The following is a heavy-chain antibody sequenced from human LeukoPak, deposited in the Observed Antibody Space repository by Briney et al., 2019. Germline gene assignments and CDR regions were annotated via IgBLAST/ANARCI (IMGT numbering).Heavy chain of an antibody. D-gene: IGHD2-2*01. Sequence: PSETLSLTCTVSYYSIRSGYYWGWIRQPPVKGLEWSGSIYHSGTTYYNPSLKSRVTISVDTSKNQFSLKLRSVTAADTAVYYCARQGGGYCSSINCCPEVRWGFDPWGQGTLVTVSS. CDR3: ARQGGGYCSSINCCPEVRWGFDP. V-gene: IGHV4-38-2*02. CDR2: IYHSGTT. CDR1: YYSIRSGYY. J-gene: IGHJ5*02.